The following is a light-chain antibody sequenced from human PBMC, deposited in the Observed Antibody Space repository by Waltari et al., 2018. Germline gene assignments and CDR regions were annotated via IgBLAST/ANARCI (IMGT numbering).Light chain of an antibody. J-gene: IGKJ2*01. V-gene: IGKV3-20*01. Sequence: VLTQSPGALSLPPGERPTLSCRASQSLTKRYLAWYQQKPGQAPRLLIYGASSRAAGIPDRFSGSGSGTDFTLTISRLEPEDFAVYYCQQYGSSIMYTFGQGTKLEIK. CDR1: QSLTKRY. CDR2: GAS. CDR3: QQYGSSIMYT.